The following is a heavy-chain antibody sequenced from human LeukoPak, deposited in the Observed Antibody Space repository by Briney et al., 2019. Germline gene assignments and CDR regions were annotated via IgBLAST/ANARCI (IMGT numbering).Heavy chain of an antibody. J-gene: IGHJ4*02. CDR2: IFYTGST. Sequence: SETLSLTCTVSGGSISSYYWNWIRQPPGKGLEWIGYIFYTGSTTYNPSLKSRVTISVDTSKNQFSLKLNSVTAADTAIYYCARYRLRQYYFDYWGQGTLVTVSS. V-gene: IGHV4-59*01. D-gene: IGHD4-11*01. CDR3: ARYRLRQYYFDY. CDR1: GGSISSYY.